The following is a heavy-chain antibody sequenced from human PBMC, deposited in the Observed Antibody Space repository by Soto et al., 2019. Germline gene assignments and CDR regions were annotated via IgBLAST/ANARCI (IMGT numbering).Heavy chain of an antibody. J-gene: IGHJ4*02. Sequence: GGSLRLSFASSGFTFISYSMNWVLQAPGKGLEWVSSISSSSSYIYYADSVKGRFTISRDNAKNSLYLQMNSLRAEDTAVYYCARLLAHGEFRFDYWGQGTLVTVS. CDR1: GFTFISYS. D-gene: IGHD3-10*01. CDR3: ARLLAHGEFRFDY. V-gene: IGHV3-21*01. CDR2: ISSSSSYI.